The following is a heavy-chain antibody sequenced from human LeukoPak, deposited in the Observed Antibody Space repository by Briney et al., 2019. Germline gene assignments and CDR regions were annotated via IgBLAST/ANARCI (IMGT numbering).Heavy chain of an antibody. CDR1: GYTLTKLS. J-gene: IGHJ1*01. CDR2: FDPEDAER. D-gene: IGHD3-9*01. CDR3: ATDKRQYNILTAYFKAEYFQY. Sequence: ASVKVSCKVSGYTLTKLSIHWMRQAPGKGLEWMGGFDPEDAERIYAQRLQGRVTMTEDPSTDTAYMELSSLRSEDTAVYYCATDKRQYNILTAYFKAEYFQYWGQGTLVTVSA. V-gene: IGHV1-24*01.